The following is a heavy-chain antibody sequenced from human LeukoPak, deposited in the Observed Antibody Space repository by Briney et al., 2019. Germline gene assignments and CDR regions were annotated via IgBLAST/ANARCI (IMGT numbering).Heavy chain of an antibody. Sequence: GGSLRLSCAASGFSFSTYAMTWVRQAPGKGLEWVSSLSFIDDSTYYADSVKGRFTISRDTSKNTLFLQMDSLRAEDTGVYYCGREGYTSGYAGAFDTWGQGTMVTVSS. CDR3: GREGYTSGYAGAFDT. D-gene: IGHD2-2*01. J-gene: IGHJ3*02. V-gene: IGHV3-23*01. CDR1: GFSFSTYA. CDR2: LSFIDDST.